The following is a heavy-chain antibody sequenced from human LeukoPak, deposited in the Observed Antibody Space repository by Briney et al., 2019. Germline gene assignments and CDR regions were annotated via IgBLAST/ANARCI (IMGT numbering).Heavy chain of an antibody. V-gene: IGHV3-66*01. D-gene: IGHD6-13*01. J-gene: IGHJ5*02. Sequence: GGSLRLSCAASGFTVSSNYMNWVRQAPGKGLEWVSVIYSCGSTYYADSVKGRFTISRDNSKNTLYLQMNSLRAEDTAVYYCARDLASGIAAAGTVHWFDPWGQGTLVTVSS. CDR3: ARDLASGIAAAGTVHWFDP. CDR2: IYSCGST. CDR1: GFTVSSNY.